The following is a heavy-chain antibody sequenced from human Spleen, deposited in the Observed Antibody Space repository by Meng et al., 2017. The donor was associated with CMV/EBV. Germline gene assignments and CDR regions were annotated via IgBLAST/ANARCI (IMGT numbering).Heavy chain of an antibody. D-gene: IGHD1-1*01. CDR2: IYPGDSDT. CDR1: GYKFSIYW. V-gene: IGHV5-51*01. J-gene: IGHJ5*02. CDR3: ARRLEGTRFDP. Sequence: GGSLRLSCKGSGYKFSIYWIVWVRQVPGKGLEWMGIIYPGDSDTRYSPSFQGQVTISADTSVNTAYLHWSSLRASDTAIYYCARRLEGTRFDPWGQGTLVTVSS.